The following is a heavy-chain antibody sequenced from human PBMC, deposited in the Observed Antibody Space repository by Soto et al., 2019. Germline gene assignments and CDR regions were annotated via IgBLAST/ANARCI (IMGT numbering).Heavy chain of an antibody. Sequence: GGSLRLSCAAPGFTFSSYGMHWARQAPGKGLEWVAVIWYDGSNKYYADSVKGRFTIPRDNSKNTRYLQMNSLRAEDTAVYYCAREDCSGGSCYFEIPAFDIWGQGTMVTGSS. D-gene: IGHD2-15*01. CDR3: AREDCSGGSCYFEIPAFDI. CDR1: GFTFSSYG. CDR2: IWYDGSNK. V-gene: IGHV3-33*01. J-gene: IGHJ3*02.